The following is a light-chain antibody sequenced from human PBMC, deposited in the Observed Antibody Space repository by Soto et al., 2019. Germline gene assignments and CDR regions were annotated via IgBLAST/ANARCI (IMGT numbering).Light chain of an antibody. J-gene: IGKJ2*01. V-gene: IGKV1-39*01. CDR2: GTS. CDR1: QTISNY. CDR3: QQSYTTPHT. Sequence: DIQMTQSPSSLSASVGDSVIITCRASQTISNYVNWYQQKPGKAPQLLIYGTSSLHGGVPSRFSGSGSGTEFTLTISSLQPEDFATYSCQQSYTTPHTFGQGPKVEI.